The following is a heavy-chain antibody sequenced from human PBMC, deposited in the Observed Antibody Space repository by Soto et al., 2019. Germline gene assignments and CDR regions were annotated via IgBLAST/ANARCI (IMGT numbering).Heavy chain of an antibody. CDR3: AKDPRYYYDSSGYYYPYYFDY. V-gene: IGHV3-30*18. J-gene: IGHJ4*02. Sequence: QVQLVESGGGVVQPGRSLRLSCAASGFTFSSYGMHWVRQAPGKGLEWVAVISYDGSNKYYADSVKGRFTISRDNSKNTLYLQMNSLRAEDKAVYYCAKDPRYYYDSSGYYYPYYFDYWGQGTLVTVSS. D-gene: IGHD3-22*01. CDR2: ISYDGSNK. CDR1: GFTFSSYG.